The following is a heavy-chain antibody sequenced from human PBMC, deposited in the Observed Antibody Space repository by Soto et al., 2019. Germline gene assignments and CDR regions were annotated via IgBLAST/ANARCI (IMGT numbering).Heavy chain of an antibody. CDR1: GYTFTNYG. J-gene: IGHJ4*02. Sequence: QVQLVQSGAEVREPGASVKVSCKASGYTFTNYGVSWVRQAPGQGLEWMGWIGGYKGNPSHAQKLQGRGPLTTDTGTSTAYTELRSLRSDATAVYDCAPHAEDTGMPSGYWGQGTLGTVSA. V-gene: IGHV1-18*01. CDR2: IGGYKGNP. CDR3: APHAEDTGMPSGY. D-gene: IGHD5-18*01.